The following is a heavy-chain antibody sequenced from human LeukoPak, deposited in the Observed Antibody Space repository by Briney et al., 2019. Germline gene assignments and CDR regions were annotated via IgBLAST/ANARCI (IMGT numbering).Heavy chain of an antibody. J-gene: IGHJ4*02. D-gene: IGHD6-19*01. CDR3: ATMIAVAFD. V-gene: IGHV1-2*02. Sequence: ASLKVSCKASGYTFNNYYMHWVRLAPGQGLEWMGWINPNSGGTNYAQKFQGRVTMTRDTSISTAYMELSRLRSDDTAVYYCATMIAVAFDWGQGTLVTVSS. CDR1: GYTFNNYY. CDR2: INPNSGGT.